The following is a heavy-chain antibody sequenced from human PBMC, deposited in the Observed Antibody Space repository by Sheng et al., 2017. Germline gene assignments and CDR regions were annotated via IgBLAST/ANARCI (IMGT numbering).Heavy chain of an antibody. CDR3: ARDFGIPGGDDY. J-gene: IGHJ4*02. D-gene: IGHD3-10*01. Sequence: QLQLQESGPGLVKPSETPSLTCTVSGGSISSSSYYWGWIRQPPGKGLEWIGSIYYSGSTYYNPSLKSRVTISVDTSKNQFSLKLSSVTAADTAVYYCARDFGIPGGDDYWGQGTLVTVSS. CDR2: IYYSGST. V-gene: IGHV4-39*07. CDR1: GGSISSSSYY.